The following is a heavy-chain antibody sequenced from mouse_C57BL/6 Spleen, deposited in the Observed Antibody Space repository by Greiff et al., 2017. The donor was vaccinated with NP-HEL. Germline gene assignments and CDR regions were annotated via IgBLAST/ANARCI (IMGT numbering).Heavy chain of an antibody. Sequence: QVQLKQSGAELVKPGASVKISCKASGYAFSSYWMNWVKQRPGKGLEWIGQIYPGDGDTNYNGKFKGKATLTADKSSSTAYMQLSSLTSEDSAVYFCASRRSSGPSYAMDYWGQGTSVTVSS. J-gene: IGHJ4*01. CDR1: GYAFSSYW. D-gene: IGHD3-2*02. CDR2: IYPGDGDT. V-gene: IGHV1-80*01. CDR3: ASRRSSGPSYAMDY.